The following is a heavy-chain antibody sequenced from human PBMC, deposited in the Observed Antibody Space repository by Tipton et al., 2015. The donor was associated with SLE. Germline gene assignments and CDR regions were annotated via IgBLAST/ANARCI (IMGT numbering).Heavy chain of an antibody. D-gene: IGHD3-3*01. J-gene: IGHJ6*03. CDR1: GGSINSYY. CDR2: IYYSGNT. CDR3: ARVSLDDFWSGYSPNYYYYYMGV. V-gene: IGHV4-59*01. Sequence: LRLSCTVSGGSINSYYWSWIRQPPGKGLEWIGFIYYSGNTKYNSSLKSRVTISVDTSKNQCSLNLRSVTAADTAVYYCARVSLDDFWSGYSPNYYYYYMGVWGKGTAVTVSS.